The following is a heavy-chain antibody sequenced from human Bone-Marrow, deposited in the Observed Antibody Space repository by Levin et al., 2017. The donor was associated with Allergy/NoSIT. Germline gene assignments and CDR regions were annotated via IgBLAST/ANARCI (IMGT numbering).Heavy chain of an antibody. V-gene: IGHV3-21*01. CDR3: ARVGAGSYYGMDV. J-gene: IGHJ6*02. CDR1: GFTFSSYT. D-gene: IGHD3-10*01. Sequence: PEASVKVSCAASGFTFSSYTMNWVRQAPGKGLQWVSYITSTGSYIYYGDSMKGRFTISRDNAKNSLYLQMNSLRAEDTAVYYCARVGAGSYYGMDVWGQGTTVTVSS. CDR2: ITSTGSYI.